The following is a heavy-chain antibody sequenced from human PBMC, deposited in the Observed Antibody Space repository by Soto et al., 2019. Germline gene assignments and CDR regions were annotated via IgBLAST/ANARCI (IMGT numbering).Heavy chain of an antibody. CDR3: ARGGLVVPAADYYYGMDV. CDR2: IIPIFGTA. D-gene: IGHD2-2*01. CDR1: GYTFTSYD. V-gene: IGHV1-69*06. J-gene: IGHJ6*02. Sequence: SVKVSCKASGYTFTSYDIHWVRQATGHGLEWMGGIIPIFGTANYAQKFQGRVTITADKSTSTAYMELSSLRSEDTAVYYCARGGLVVPAADYYYGMDVWGQGTTVTVSS.